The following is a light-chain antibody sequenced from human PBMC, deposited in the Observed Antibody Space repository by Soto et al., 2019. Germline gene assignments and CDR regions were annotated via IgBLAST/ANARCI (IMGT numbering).Light chain of an antibody. V-gene: IGLV2-8*01. CDR2: EVN. Sequence: QSALTQPPSASGSPGQSVTISCTGTSSDVGGYNYVSWYQQHPGKAPKLMIYEVNKRPSGVPDRFSASKSGNTASLTVSGRQAEDEADYYCSSYAGSNILFGTGTKLTVL. J-gene: IGLJ1*01. CDR1: SSDVGGYNY. CDR3: SSYAGSNIL.